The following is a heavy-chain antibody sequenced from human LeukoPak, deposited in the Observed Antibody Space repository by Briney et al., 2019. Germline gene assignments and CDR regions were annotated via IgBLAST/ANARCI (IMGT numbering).Heavy chain of an antibody. CDR2: IIPIFGTA. Sequence: GASVKVSCEASGGTFSSYAISWVRQAPGQGLEWMGRIIPIFGTANYAQKFQGRATITTDESTSTAYMELSSLRSEDTAVYYCARDDCSGGSCYSDYWGQGTLVTVSS. J-gene: IGHJ4*02. D-gene: IGHD2-15*01. CDR1: GGTFSSYA. CDR3: ARDDCSGGSCYSDY. V-gene: IGHV1-69*05.